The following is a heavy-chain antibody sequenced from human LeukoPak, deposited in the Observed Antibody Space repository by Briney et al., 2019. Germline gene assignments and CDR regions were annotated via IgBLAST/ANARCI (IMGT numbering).Heavy chain of an antibody. J-gene: IGHJ4*02. Sequence: ASVKVSCKASGYVFITYGINWVRQAPGQGLEWMGWINTSNGYSDYAQNFQGGITMTTDTSTDTVYMELGSLSSDDTAVYYCARDQYYHGLGSYYDWGQGTLVTVSS. CDR2: INTSNGYS. V-gene: IGHV1-18*01. CDR1: GYVFITYG. CDR3: ARDQYYHGLGSYYD. D-gene: IGHD3-10*01.